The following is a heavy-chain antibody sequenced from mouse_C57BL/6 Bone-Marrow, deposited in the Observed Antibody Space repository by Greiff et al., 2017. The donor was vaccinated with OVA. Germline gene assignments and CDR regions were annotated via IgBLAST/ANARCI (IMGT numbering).Heavy chain of an antibody. CDR2: IYPYNGVS. CDR1: GYSFTGYY. D-gene: IGHD2-1*01. J-gene: IGHJ4*01. CDR3: ARGEVYYGNFYYAMDY. Sequence: VQLQQPGPELVKPGASVKISCKASGYSFTGYYMHWVKQSHGNILDWIGYIYPYNGVSSYNQKFKGKATLTVDKSSNTAYMELRSLTSEDSAVYYGARGEVYYGNFYYAMDYWGQGTSVTVSS. V-gene: IGHV1-31*01.